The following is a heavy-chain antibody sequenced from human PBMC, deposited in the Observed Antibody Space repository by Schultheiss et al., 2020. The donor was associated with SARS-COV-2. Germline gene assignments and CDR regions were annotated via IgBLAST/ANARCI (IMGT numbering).Heavy chain of an antibody. D-gene: IGHD4-17*01. V-gene: IGHV4-38-2*01. J-gene: IGHJ4*02. CDR1: GGSISSSYY. Sequence: SETLSLTCAVSGGSISSSYYWSWIRQPPGKGLEWIGEINHSGSTNYNPSLKSRVTISVDTSKNQFSLKLSSVTAADTAVYYCARGNGDPLFDYWGQGTLVTVSS. CDR3: ARGNGDPLFDY. CDR2: INHSGST.